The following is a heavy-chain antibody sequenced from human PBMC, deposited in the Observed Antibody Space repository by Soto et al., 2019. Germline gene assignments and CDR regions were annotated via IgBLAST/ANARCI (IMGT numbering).Heavy chain of an antibody. CDR3: ARAYRENSRPFDY. V-gene: IGHV1-2*04. CDR2: INPNSGGT. J-gene: IGHJ4*02. CDR1: GYTFTGYY. Sequence: GASVKVSCKASGYTFTGYYMHWVRQAPGQGLEWMGWINPNSGGTNYAQKFQGWVTMTRDTPISTAYMELSRLRSDDTAVYYCARAYRENSRPFDYWGQGTLVTVSS. D-gene: IGHD6-13*01.